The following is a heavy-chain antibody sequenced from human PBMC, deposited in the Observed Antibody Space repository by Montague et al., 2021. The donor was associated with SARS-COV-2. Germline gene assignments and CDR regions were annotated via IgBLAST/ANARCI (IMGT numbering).Heavy chain of an antibody. J-gene: IGHJ3*02. CDR2: INWNGGGT. CDR3: VRWFGELLWADTFDI. V-gene: IGHV3-20*04. Sequence: SLRLSCVTSGFPFDDYGMSWVRQAPGKGLEWVSGINWNGGGTGYSDSVNGRFSISRDSAKNSLHLQMNNLRAEDTALYYCVRWFGELLWADTFDIWGQGTMVTVS. D-gene: IGHD3-10*01. CDR1: GFPFDDYG.